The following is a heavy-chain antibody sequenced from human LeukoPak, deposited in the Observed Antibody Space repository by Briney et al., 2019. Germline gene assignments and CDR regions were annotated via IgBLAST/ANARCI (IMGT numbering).Heavy chain of an antibody. Sequence: AGGSLRLSCAVSGFRFNSHHMHWVRQAPNKGLEWVAVAPHDRSSPSHAASVNGRFTISRDNSRNMLFLQMNSLRADDTAVYYCAKDLVVGALDYWGQGTLVTVSS. CDR2: APHDRSSP. J-gene: IGHJ4*02. D-gene: IGHD1-26*01. CDR1: GFRFNSHH. V-gene: IGHV3-30*18. CDR3: AKDLVVGALDY.